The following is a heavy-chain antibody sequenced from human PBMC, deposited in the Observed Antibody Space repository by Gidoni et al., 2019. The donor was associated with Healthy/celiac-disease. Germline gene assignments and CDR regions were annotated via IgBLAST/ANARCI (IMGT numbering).Heavy chain of an antibody. D-gene: IGHD3-10*01. CDR2: ISGSGGST. J-gene: IGHJ4*02. CDR3: AKDAHLYYGSGSYPDN. V-gene: IGHV3-23*01. CDR1: RFSFRSHA. Sequence: EVQLFESVGCLVQPGWSLRLSFAAPRFSFRSHAMSWVRQAPGKGLEWVSAISGSGGSTYYADSVKGRFTIARDNSKNTLYLQMNRLRAEDTAVYYCAKDAHLYYGSGSYPDNWGQGTLVTVSS.